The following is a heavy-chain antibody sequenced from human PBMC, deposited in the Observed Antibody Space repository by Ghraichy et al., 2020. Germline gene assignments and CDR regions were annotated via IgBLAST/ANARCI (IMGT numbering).Heavy chain of an antibody. CDR1: GFTFSSYG. J-gene: IGHJ6*03. D-gene: IGHD3-3*01. V-gene: IGHV3-30*18. CDR3: AKQNYDFWSGYSLFYYYYYMDV. Sequence: GGSLRLSCAASGFTFSSYGMHWVRQAPGKGLEWVAVISYDGSNKYYADSVKGRFTISRDNSKNTLYLQMNSLRAEDTAVYYCAKQNYDFWSGYSLFYYYYYMDVWGKGTTVTVSS. CDR2: ISYDGSNK.